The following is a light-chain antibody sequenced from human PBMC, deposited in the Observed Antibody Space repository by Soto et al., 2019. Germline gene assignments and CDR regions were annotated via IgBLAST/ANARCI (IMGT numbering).Light chain of an antibody. J-gene: IGKJ1*01. Sequence: EIVLTQSPGTLSLSPGDRVTLSCRASQSVSSTYLAWNQQTPGQAPRLLIYGASSRATGIPDRFSGSGSGTDFTLTISRLEPEDFAVYYCQQYDTSPSTFGQGTKVEIK. CDR2: GAS. CDR1: QSVSSTY. V-gene: IGKV3-20*01. CDR3: QQYDTSPST.